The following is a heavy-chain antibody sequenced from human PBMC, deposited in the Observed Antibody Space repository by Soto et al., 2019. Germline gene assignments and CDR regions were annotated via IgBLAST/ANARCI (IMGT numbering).Heavy chain of an antibody. J-gene: IGHJ4*02. CDR1: GGSISSPTYY. V-gene: IGHV4-39*01. CDR3: ARLPGITISRRDY. D-gene: IGHD3-3*01. CDR2: IYYSGST. Sequence: ASETLSLTSSVSGGSISSPTYYWGGIRQPPGKGLEWIGSIYYSGSTYYSPSLKSRVTISVDTSKNQFALKVSSVTAADTAVYYCARLPGITISRRDYWGQGTLVTVFS.